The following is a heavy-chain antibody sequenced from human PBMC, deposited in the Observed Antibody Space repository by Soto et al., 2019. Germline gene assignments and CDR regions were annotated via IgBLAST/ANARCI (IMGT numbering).Heavy chain of an antibody. V-gene: IGHV3-33*01. CDR2: IWYDGSSE. D-gene: IGHD3-10*01. CDR3: ARVPGSGTYYDNRIANDAFDI. J-gene: IGHJ3*02. Sequence: GGSLRLSCAASGFTFSNYGVHWVRQAPSKGLEWVAVIWYDGSSEYYTESVKGRFTISRDNSKNTLYLQMNSLRAEDTAVYYCARVPGSGTYYDNRIANDAFDIWGQGTMVTVSS. CDR1: GFTFSNYG.